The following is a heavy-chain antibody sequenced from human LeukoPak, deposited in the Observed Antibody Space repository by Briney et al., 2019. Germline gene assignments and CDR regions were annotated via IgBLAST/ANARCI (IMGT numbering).Heavy chain of an antibody. CDR2: ISGYNGNT. J-gene: IGHJ6*02. CDR3: ASYISGFMDV. CDR1: GYTFTSYD. Sequence: ASVKVSCKASGYTFTSYDISWVRQAPGQGLEWMGWISGYNGNTNYAQKLQGRVTMTTDTSTSTVYMEVRSLRSDDTAVYYCASYISGFMDVWGQGTTVTVPS. V-gene: IGHV1-18*01. D-gene: IGHD3-9*01.